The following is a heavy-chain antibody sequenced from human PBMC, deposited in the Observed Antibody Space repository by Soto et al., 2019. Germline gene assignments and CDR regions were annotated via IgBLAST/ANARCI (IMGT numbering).Heavy chain of an antibody. CDR2: IYYSGST. Sequence: PSETLSLTCTVSGGSISSYYWSWIRQPPGKGLEWIGYIYYSGSTNYNPSLKSRVTISVDTSKNQFSLKLSSVTAADTAVYYCARRSRWELRTGFDYWGQGTLVTVSS. D-gene: IGHD1-26*01. V-gene: IGHV4-59*08. CDR1: GGSISSYY. CDR3: ARRSRWELRTGFDY. J-gene: IGHJ4*02.